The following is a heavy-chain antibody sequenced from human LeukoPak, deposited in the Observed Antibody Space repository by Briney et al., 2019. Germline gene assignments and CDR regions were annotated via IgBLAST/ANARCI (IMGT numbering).Heavy chain of an antibody. Sequence: GGSLRLSCAASRFTFRNNWMSWVRQAPGKGLEWVANIKQDGSEKNYVDSVKGRFIISRDNAKNSLYLQMNSLRAEDTAVYHCARETPDSSGWDWGQGTLVTVSS. V-gene: IGHV3-7*01. CDR1: RFTFRNNW. D-gene: IGHD6-19*01. J-gene: IGHJ4*02. CDR2: IKQDGSEK. CDR3: ARETPDSSGWD.